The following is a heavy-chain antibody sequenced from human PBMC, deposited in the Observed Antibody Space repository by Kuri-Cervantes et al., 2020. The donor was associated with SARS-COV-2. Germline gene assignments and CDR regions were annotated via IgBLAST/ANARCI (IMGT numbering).Heavy chain of an antibody. V-gene: IGHV1-69*06. CDR1: RGTFSTHG. J-gene: IGHJ4*02. CDR2: IVPMFGTL. Sequence: VKVSCKPSRGTFSTHGVGWVRQAPGQGLEWLGGIVPMFGTLDYAQSFQGRVTITADKSTNTVYMELNSLTSQDTAVYFCARDYGNVHFDSWGQGTLVTVSS. D-gene: IGHD4-17*01. CDR3: ARDYGNVHFDS.